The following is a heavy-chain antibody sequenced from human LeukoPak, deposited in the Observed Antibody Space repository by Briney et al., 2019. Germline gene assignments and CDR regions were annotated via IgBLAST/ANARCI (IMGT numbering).Heavy chain of an antibody. J-gene: IGHJ5*02. CDR2: ISAYNGNT. V-gene: IGHV1-18*01. CDR1: GYTFTSYS. D-gene: IGHD3-10*01. CDR3: ARESDYYALGSPVFDP. Sequence: ASVKVSCKASGYTFTSYSISWVRQAPGQGLEWMGWISAYNGNTNYAQKLQGRVTMTTDTSTSTAYMELRSLRSDDTAVYYCARESDYYALGSPVFDPWGQGTLVTVSS.